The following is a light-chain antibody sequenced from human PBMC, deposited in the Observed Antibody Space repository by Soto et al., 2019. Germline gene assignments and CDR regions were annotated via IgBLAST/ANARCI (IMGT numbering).Light chain of an antibody. J-gene: IGKJ2*01. Sequence: DIQMTQSPSSLSASVGDRVTITCRASQSISSYLNWYQQKPGEAPKILIYAASTLQSGVPSRCSSPGSGPDFSLTIRSLQPEDFATYYCQQTFSAPDTFGQGTRLEIK. V-gene: IGKV1-39*01. CDR2: AAS. CDR1: QSISSY. CDR3: QQTFSAPDT.